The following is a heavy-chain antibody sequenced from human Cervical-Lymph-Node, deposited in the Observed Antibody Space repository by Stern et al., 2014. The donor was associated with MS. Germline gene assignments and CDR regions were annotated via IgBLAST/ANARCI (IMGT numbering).Heavy chain of an antibody. Sequence: QVQLQESGPGLVKPSETLSLTCTVSGGSVSSGSYYWSWIRQPPGKGLEWIGYIYYSGSTNYNPSLKSRVTISVDTSKNQFSLKLSSVTAADTAVYYCARGSYDFWSGYHTFDYWGQGTLVTVSS. CDR2: IYYSGST. CDR3: ARGSYDFWSGYHTFDY. J-gene: IGHJ4*02. CDR1: GGSVSSGSYY. V-gene: IGHV4-61*01. D-gene: IGHD3-3*01.